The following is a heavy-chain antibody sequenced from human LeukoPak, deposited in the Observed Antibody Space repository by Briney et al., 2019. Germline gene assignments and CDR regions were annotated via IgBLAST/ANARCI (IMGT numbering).Heavy chain of an antibody. CDR1: GGSISSSSYY. V-gene: IGHV4-39*01. CDR3: LNYDFWSGYSPSYYMDV. J-gene: IGHJ6*03. CDR2: IYYSGST. D-gene: IGHD3-3*01. Sequence: PSETLSLTCTVSGGSISSSSYYWGWIRQPPGKGLEWIGSIYYSGSTYYNPSLKSRVTISVDTSKNQFSLKLSSVTAADTAVYYCLNYDFWSGYSPSYYMDVWGKGTTVTVSS.